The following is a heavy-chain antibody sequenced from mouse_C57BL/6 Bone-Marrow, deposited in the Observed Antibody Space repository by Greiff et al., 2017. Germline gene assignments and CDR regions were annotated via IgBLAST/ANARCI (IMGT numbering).Heavy chain of an antibody. CDR1: GYTFTSYW. CDR3: ARSGPRGRSFDY. J-gene: IGHJ2*01. CDR2: IYPTSGRT. D-gene: IGHD3-1*01. V-gene: IGHV1-55*01. Sequence: QVQLQQPGAELVKPGASVKMSCKASGYTFTSYWITWVKQRPGQGLEWIGDIYPTSGRTNYNEKFKSKAILTVDASSNTAYMQVSSLTSEDSAVCYCARSGPRGRSFDYWGQGTTRTVSS.